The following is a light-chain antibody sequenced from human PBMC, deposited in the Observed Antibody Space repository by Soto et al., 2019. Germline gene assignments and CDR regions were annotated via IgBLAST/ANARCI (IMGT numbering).Light chain of an antibody. CDR2: DAS. CDR1: QGISSA. V-gene: IGKV1-13*02. J-gene: IGKJ5*01. Sequence: AIQLTQSPSSLSASVGDRVTITCRASQGISSALAWYQQKPGKAPKLLIYDASSLESGVPSRFSGSGSGTDFTLTISSLQPEDFATYYCQQLNSLITFGQGTRLEIK. CDR3: QQLNSLIT.